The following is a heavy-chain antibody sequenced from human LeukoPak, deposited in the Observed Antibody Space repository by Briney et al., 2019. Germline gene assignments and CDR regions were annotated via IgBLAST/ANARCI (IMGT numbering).Heavy chain of an antibody. Sequence: GGSLRLSCAASGFTFSSYSMNWVRQAPGKGLEWVSSISSSSSYIYYADSVKGRFTISRDNTKNTLYLQMNSLRAEDTAVYYCARIGYGGNWRGAFDIWGQGTMVTVSS. CDR3: ARIGYGGNWRGAFDI. CDR1: GFTFSSYS. D-gene: IGHD4-23*01. CDR2: ISSSSSYI. J-gene: IGHJ3*02. V-gene: IGHV3-21*04.